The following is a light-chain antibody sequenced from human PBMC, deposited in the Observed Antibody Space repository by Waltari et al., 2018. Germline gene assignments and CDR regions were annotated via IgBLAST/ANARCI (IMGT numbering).Light chain of an antibody. Sequence: QSVLTQPPSASGTPGQRVTISCSGSSSNIGSNPVNWYQQLPGTAPKLLIYTNKPRPSGVPDRFSGSKSGTSASLAISGLQSEDEAHYYCATWDDSLNGNVFGSGTKVIVL. CDR3: ATWDDSLNGNV. V-gene: IGLV1-44*01. CDR2: TNK. CDR1: SSNIGSNP. J-gene: IGLJ6*01.